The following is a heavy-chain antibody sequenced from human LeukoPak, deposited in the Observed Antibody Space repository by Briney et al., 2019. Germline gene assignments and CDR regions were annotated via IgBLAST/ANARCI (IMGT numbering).Heavy chain of an antibody. J-gene: IGHJ4*02. CDR3: ARQVIAAAGTGGPIDY. V-gene: IGHV3-66*04. Sequence: GGSLRLSCVVSGFSLSNYGIHWVRQAPGKGLEWVSVIYSGGSTYYADSVKGRFTISRDNSKNTLYLQMNSLRAEDTAVYYCARQVIAAAGTGGPIDYWGQGTLVTVSS. CDR2: IYSGGST. CDR1: GFSLSNYG. D-gene: IGHD6-13*01.